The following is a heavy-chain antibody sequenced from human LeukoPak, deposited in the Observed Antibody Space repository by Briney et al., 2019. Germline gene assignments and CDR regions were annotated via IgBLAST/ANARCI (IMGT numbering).Heavy chain of an antibody. CDR1: GFTFSSYS. CDR2: ISSSSNYI. Sequence: PGGSLRLSCAASGFTFSSYSMNWVRQAPGKGLEWVSSISSSSNYIYYADSVKGRFTISRDNAKNSLYLQMNSLRAEDTAVYYCARGKVVTAMEPNDAFDIWGQGSMVTVSS. CDR3: ARGKVVTAMEPNDAFDI. J-gene: IGHJ3*02. D-gene: IGHD2-21*02. V-gene: IGHV3-21*01.